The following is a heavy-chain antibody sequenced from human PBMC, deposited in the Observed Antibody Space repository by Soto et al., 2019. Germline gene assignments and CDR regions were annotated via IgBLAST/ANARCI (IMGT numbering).Heavy chain of an antibody. CDR1: GYTFTSNG. V-gene: IGHV1-18*01. Sequence: GASVKVSCKASGYTFTSNGISWVRQAPGQGLEWMGWISAYNGNTNYAQKLQGRVTMTTDTSTSTAYMELSSLRSEDTAVYYCARRARGHWYFDLWGRGTLVTVSS. J-gene: IGHJ2*01. CDR2: ISAYNGNT. D-gene: IGHD5-12*01. CDR3: ARRARGHWYFDL.